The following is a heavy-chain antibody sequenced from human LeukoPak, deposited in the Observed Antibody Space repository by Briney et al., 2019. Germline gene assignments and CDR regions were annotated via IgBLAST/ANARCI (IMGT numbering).Heavy chain of an antibody. Sequence: GGSLRLSCAASGFTFSSYWIHWVRQAPGKGLVWVSRINSDGSSTSYADSVKGRFTISRDNAKNTLYLQMNSLRAEDTAVYYCAHLPPPRPTSVGAPTPDAFDIWGQGTMVTVSS. CDR2: INSDGSST. D-gene: IGHD1-26*01. V-gene: IGHV3-74*01. J-gene: IGHJ3*02. CDR3: AHLPPPRPTSVGAPTPDAFDI. CDR1: GFTFSSYW.